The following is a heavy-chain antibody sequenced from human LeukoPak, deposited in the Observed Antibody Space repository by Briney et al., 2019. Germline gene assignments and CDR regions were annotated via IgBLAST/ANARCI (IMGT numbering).Heavy chain of an antibody. Sequence: GGSLRLSCATSGFTFSNYAIHWVRQAPGKGLEWVADISFDGDNEYYADSVRGRFMIARDNPKNTVYLQMNSLTIEDTAVYYCAREPSGNFGQLVSSAEYFQHWGQGTRVTVSS. CDR3: AREPSGNFGQLVSSAEYFQH. D-gene: IGHD5/OR15-5a*01. V-gene: IGHV3-30-3*01. J-gene: IGHJ1*01. CDR2: ISFDGDNE. CDR1: GFTFSNYA.